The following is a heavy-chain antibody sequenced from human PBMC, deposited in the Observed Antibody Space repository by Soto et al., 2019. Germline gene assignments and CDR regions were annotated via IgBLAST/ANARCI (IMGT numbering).Heavy chain of an antibody. V-gene: IGHV1-18*01. CDR2: ISAYNGKT. CDR3: ARDGIGYCSSTSCSYYYYYGMDV. Sequence: QVQLVQSGAEVKKPGASVKVSCKASGYTFTRYGISWVRQAPGQGLEWMGWISAYNGKTNYAQKPQGRVTMTTDTSTSTAYMELRSLRSDDTAVYYCARDGIGYCSSTSCSYYYYYGMDVWGQGTTVTVSS. CDR1: GYTFTRYG. D-gene: IGHD2-2*01. J-gene: IGHJ6*02.